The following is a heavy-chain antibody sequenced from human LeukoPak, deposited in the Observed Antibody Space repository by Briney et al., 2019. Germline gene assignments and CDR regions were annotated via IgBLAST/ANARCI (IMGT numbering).Heavy chain of an antibody. CDR1: GGSFSDYL. CDR3: AREMITNRGGYDS. V-gene: IGHV4-34*01. Sequence: RASETLSLTCAVYGGSFSDYLWNWIRQPPGKGLEWIGEISRSGYTNSNPSLKSRVTMTVDTSKNQFSLNLNTVTAADTAFYYCAREMITNRGGYDSWGQGTLVTVSS. CDR2: ISRSGYT. D-gene: IGHD3-16*01. J-gene: IGHJ4*02.